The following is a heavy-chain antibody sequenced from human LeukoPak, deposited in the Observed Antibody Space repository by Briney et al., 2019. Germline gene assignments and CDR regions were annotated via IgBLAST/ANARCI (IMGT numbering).Heavy chain of an antibody. V-gene: IGHV1-2*02. CDR3: ARDSGYPYYFDY. J-gene: IGHJ4*02. D-gene: IGHD3-22*01. Sequence: ASVSLSCKASGSPFTGYYIHWVRQAPGQGLEWMGWINTNSGGTSYAQKFKGRITMTRDTSISTAYIELSRLRSDDTAVYYCARDSGYPYYFDYWGLGTLVTVSS. CDR2: INTNSGGT. CDR1: GSPFTGYY.